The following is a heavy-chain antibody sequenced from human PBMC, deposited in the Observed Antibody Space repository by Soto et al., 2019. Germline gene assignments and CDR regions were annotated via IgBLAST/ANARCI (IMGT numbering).Heavy chain of an antibody. D-gene: IGHD5-12*01. CDR2: INPNSGGT. J-gene: IGHJ4*02. Sequence: QVQLVQSGAEVKKPGASVKVSCKASGYTFTGYYMHWVRQAPGQGLEWMGWINPNSGGTTYAQKFQGRVTMTRDTSISTAYMELSRLRSDDTAVYYCARGGLRLGWELYWGQGTLVTVSS. V-gene: IGHV1-2*02. CDR1: GYTFTGYY. CDR3: ARGGLRLGWELY.